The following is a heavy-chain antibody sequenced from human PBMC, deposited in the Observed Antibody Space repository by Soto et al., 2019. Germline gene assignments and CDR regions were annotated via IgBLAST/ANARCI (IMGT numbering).Heavy chain of an antibody. CDR1: GFTFSNYV. CDR2: VSNSGSNT. V-gene: IGHV3-23*01. J-gene: IGHJ6*03. Sequence: EVQLLEYGGGLVQPGGSLRLSCAACGFTFSNYVMSWVRQAPGKGLEWVSSVSNSGSNTYYAESVKGRVTISRDNSNNTLYLQMNSLRAEDTALYYCARRGRTLPHYSYYMDVWGKGTTVTVSS. CDR3: ARRGRTLPHYSYYMDV.